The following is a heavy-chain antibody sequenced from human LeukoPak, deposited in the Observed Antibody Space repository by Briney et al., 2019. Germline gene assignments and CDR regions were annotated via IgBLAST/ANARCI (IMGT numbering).Heavy chain of an antibody. D-gene: IGHD1-26*01. J-gene: IGHJ4*02. CDR1: GFTFSSYA. V-gene: IGHV3-30-3*01. CDR3: AKDLFLYSGSYGALD. Sequence: PGGSLRLSCAASGFTFSSYAMHWVRQAPGKGLEWVAVISYDGSNKYYADSVKGRFTISRDNSKNTLYLQMNSLRAEDTAVYYCAKDLFLYSGSYGALDWGQGTLVTVSS. CDR2: ISYDGSNK.